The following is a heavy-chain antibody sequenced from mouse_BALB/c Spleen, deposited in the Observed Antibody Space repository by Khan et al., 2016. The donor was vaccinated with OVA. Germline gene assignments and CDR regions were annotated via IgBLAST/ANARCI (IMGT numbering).Heavy chain of an antibody. CDR1: GDSITSGF. J-gene: IGHJ4*01. D-gene: IGHD1-1*01. CDR2: ITYSGNT. Sequence: EGKRQEEGPSLVKPSQTLSLTCSVTGDSITSGFWNWIRKFPGNKFEYMGYITYSGNTFYNPSLKSRISIIRDTSKSQYYLQVNSVTTEDTATYYCARSYGSWAMDYWGQGTSVTVSS. V-gene: IGHV3-8*02. CDR3: ARSYGSWAMDY.